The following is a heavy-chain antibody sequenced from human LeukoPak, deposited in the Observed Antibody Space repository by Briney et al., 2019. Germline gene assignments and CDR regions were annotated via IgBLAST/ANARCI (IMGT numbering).Heavy chain of an antibody. V-gene: IGHV4-34*01. CDR3: ARDVMGTEYSYGYPYYYYYMDV. J-gene: IGHJ6*03. Sequence: SETLSLTCAVYGGSFSGYYWSWIRQPPGKGLEWIGEINHSGSTNYNPSLKSRVTISVDTSKNQFSLELSSVTAADTAVYYCARDVMGTEYSYGYPYYYYYMDVWGKGTTVTVSS. CDR2: INHSGST. CDR1: GGSFSGYY. D-gene: IGHD5-18*01.